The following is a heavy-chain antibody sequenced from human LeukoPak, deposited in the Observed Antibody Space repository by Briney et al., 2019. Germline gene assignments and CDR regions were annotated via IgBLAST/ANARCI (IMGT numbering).Heavy chain of an antibody. CDR3: ARDAPGNTALDY. J-gene: IGHJ4*02. D-gene: IGHD5-18*01. CDR1: GSTFSIYW. Sequence: GGSLRLSCAASGSTFSIYWMHWVRQPPGKGLVWVSRINSDGSSTSYADSVKGRFTISRDNAKNTLYLQMNSLRVEDTALYYCARDAPGNTALDYWGQGSLVTVSS. V-gene: IGHV3-74*01. CDR2: INSDGSST.